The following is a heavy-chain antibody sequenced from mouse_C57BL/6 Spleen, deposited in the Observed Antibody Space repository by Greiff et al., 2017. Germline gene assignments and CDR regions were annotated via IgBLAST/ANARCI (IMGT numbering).Heavy chain of an antibody. V-gene: IGHV5-6*02. CDR1: GFTFSSYG. J-gene: IGHJ2*01. D-gene: IGHD1-1*01. CDR3: ARQDGSSYRYYFDY. Sequence: EVKLVESGGDLVKPGGSLKLSCAASGFTFSSYGMSWVRQTPDKRLEWVATISSGGSYTYYPDSVKGRFTISRDNAKNTLYLQMSSLKSEDTAMYYCARQDGSSYRYYFDYWGQGTTLTVSS. CDR2: ISSGGSYT.